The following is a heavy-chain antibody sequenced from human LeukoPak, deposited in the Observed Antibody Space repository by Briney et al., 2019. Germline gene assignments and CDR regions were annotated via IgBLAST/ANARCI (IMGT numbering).Heavy chain of an antibody. V-gene: IGHV4-31*03. CDR3: ATPYCSSISCLDVFNI. Sequence: SQTLSLTCNVSGVSISDGRYYWAWIRQHPGEGLEWIGYKYYSGSAKYNPSLKSRLTISVDTPNNQFSLQLRSVTAADTAMYYCATPYCSSISCLDVFNIWGQGRMVTVSS. J-gene: IGHJ3*02. D-gene: IGHD2-2*01. CDR2: KYYSGSA. CDR1: GVSISDGRYY.